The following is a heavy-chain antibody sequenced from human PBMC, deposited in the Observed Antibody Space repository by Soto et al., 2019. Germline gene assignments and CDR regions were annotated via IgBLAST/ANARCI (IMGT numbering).Heavy chain of an antibody. V-gene: IGHV5-10-1*01. CDR2: SDPNNSHT. Sequence: GESLVTSCKGSGYSFTSYWISLVRQRPGKGWEWLGRSDPNNSHTNYSPSFQGRVTISADKSISTASLKWSSVKASDTAMYYCALQISYYFGNWGQGTLVTVSS. CDR3: ALQISYYFGN. CDR1: GYSFTSYW. J-gene: IGHJ4*02. D-gene: IGHD2-15*01.